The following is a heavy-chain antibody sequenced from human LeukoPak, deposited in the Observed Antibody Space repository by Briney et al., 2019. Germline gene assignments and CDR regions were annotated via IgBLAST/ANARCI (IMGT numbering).Heavy chain of an antibody. V-gene: IGHV3-23*01. D-gene: IGHD3-10*01. Sequence: QAGGSLRLSCAASGFTFSNYAMSWVRQAPGKGPEWVSAISGSGGSTYYADSVKGRFTISRDNSKNTLYLQMNSLRAEDTAVYYCAKGSGSPPSEFDYWGQGTLVTVSS. J-gene: IGHJ4*02. CDR2: ISGSGGST. CDR1: GFTFSNYA. CDR3: AKGSGSPPSEFDY.